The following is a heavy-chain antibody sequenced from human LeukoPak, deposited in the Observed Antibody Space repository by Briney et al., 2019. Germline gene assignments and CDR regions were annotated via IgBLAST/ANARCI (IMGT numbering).Heavy chain of an antibody. CDR3: AKDNAADYLDY. CDR1: GFTFSSYA. D-gene: IGHD2-15*01. V-gene: IGHV3-30-3*01. Sequence: GGSLRLSCAASGFTFSSYAMHWVRQAPGKGLEWVAVISYDGSNKYYADSVKGRFTISRDNSKNTLYLQMNSLRAEDTAVYYCAKDNAADYLDYWGQGTLVTVSS. CDR2: ISYDGSNK. J-gene: IGHJ4*02.